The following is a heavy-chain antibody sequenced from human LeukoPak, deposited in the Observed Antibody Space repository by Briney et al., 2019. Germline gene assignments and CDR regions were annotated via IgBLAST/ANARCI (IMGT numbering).Heavy chain of an antibody. V-gene: IGHV4-38-2*01. CDR3: ASNPNCSSASCYVWPSYNWFDR. Sequence: PSETLSLTCAVSGYSISSGYYWGWIRQPPGKGLEGIGSIYHSGSTYYNPSLKSRVTISVDTSKNQFSLKLSSVTAADTAVYYCASNPNCSSASCYVWPSYNWFDRWGQGTLVTVSS. J-gene: IGHJ5*02. CDR2: IYHSGST. CDR1: GYSISSGYY. D-gene: IGHD2-2*01.